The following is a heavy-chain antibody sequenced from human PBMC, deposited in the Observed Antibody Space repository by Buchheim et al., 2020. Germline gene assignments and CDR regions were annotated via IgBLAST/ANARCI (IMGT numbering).Heavy chain of an antibody. Sequence: EVQLVESGGGLVQPGGSLRLSCAASGFTVSSNYMSWVRQAPGKGLEWVSVIYSGGSTYYADSVKGRFTISRDNSKNTLFLQMNSLRAEDTAVYYCARMVVVAAQTLWFDPWGQGTL. CDR2: IYSGGST. CDR1: GFTVSSNY. CDR3: ARMVVVAAQTLWFDP. V-gene: IGHV3-66*01. D-gene: IGHD2-15*01. J-gene: IGHJ5*02.